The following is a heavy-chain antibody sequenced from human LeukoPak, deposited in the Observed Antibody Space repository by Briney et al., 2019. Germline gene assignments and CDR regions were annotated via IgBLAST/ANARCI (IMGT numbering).Heavy chain of an antibody. Sequence: GGSLRLSCAASGFTFSSYAMGWVRQAPGKGLEWVSAISSSGGSTYYADSVKGRFTISRDNSKNTLYLQMNSLRAEDTAVYYCAKGTLDIVVVPAAPKVYYFDYWGQGTLVTVSS. D-gene: IGHD2-2*01. CDR3: AKGTLDIVVVPAAPKVYYFDY. V-gene: IGHV3-23*01. CDR2: ISSSGGST. CDR1: GFTFSSYA. J-gene: IGHJ4*02.